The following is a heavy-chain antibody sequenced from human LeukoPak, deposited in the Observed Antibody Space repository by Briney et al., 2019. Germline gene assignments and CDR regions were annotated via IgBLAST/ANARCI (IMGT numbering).Heavy chain of an antibody. CDR3: ARTLWGVREYLDS. CDR1: GGSFSGYY. D-gene: IGHD2/OR15-2a*01. J-gene: IGHJ4*02. Sequence: PSETLSLTCAVYGGSFSGYYWSWIRQPPGKGLEWIGEINYSGGTNYNPSLKSRVTISVDTSKNQFSLKLSSVIAADTAVYYCARTLWGVREYLDSWGQGTLVTVSS. V-gene: IGHV4-34*01. CDR2: INYSGGT.